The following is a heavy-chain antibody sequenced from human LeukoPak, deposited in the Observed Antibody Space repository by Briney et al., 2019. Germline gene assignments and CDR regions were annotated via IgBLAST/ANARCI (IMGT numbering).Heavy chain of an antibody. CDR3: ARIMSGRGRFVFDI. J-gene: IGHJ3*02. CDR1: GASINTYY. CDR2: IHYSGNT. Sequence: KSSETLSLTCTVSGASINTYYWSWIRQPPGKGLEWIGYIHYSGNTNYNPSLKSRVTISVDTSKNQFSLKLSSVSAADTAVYYCARIMSGRGRFVFDIWSQGTMVTVSS. V-gene: IGHV4-59*01. D-gene: IGHD1-26*01.